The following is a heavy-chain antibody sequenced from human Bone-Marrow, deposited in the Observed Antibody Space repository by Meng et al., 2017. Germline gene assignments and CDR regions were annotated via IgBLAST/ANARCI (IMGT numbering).Heavy chain of an antibody. CDR1: GYSITGSYN. Sequence: SETLSLTCAVSGYSITGSYNWGWIRQSPGKGLEWIGSIYQSGSTYYNPSLKSRVTMSADTSKNQFSLKLSSVTAADTAVYYCASLGVGPNVYWGQGTLVTVSS. CDR3: ASLGVGPNVY. J-gene: IGHJ4*02. V-gene: IGHV4-38-2*01. CDR2: IYQSGST. D-gene: IGHD1-26*01.